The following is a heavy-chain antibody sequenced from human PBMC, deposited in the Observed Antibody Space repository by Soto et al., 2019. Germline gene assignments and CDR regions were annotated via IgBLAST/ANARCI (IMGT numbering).Heavy chain of an antibody. CDR1: GFTFSSRA. J-gene: IGHJ4*02. CDR2: ISASGDNT. CDR3: AKLTYSDLWSGSHDS. Sequence: GGSLRLSCAASGFTFSSRAMSWVRQAPGKGLDWVSIISASGDNTYYADSVKGRFTISRDNSKNTLYLQVNSLRAEDTAVYYCAKLTYSDLWSGSHDSWGQGTLVTVPS. V-gene: IGHV3-23*01. D-gene: IGHD3-3*01.